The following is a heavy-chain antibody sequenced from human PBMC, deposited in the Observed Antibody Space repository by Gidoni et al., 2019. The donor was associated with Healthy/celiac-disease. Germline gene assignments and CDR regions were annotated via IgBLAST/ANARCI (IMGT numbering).Heavy chain of an antibody. CDR1: GFTFDSYA. D-gene: IGHD3-3*01. V-gene: IGHV3-9*01. CDR3: AKDTRITIFGAYGMDV. J-gene: IGHJ6*02. Sequence: EVQLVESGGGLVQPGRSLRLSCAASGFTFDSYAMHWVRQAPGKGLEWVSGISWNSGSIGYADSVKGRFTISRDNAKNSLYLQMNSLRAEDTALYYCAKDTRITIFGAYGMDVWGQGTTVTVSS. CDR2: ISWNSGSI.